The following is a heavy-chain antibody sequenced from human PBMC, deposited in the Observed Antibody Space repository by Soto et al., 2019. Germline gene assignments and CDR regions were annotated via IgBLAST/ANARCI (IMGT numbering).Heavy chain of an antibody. Sequence: QVQLVQSGAEVKKPGASVKVSCKASGYTFTSYGISWVRQAPGQGLEWMGWSSGYNGNTNYAQKFQGRVTMTTDTSTSTAYMELRSLRSDDTAVYYCATAYCACDCFNQRYYYYGMDLWGQGTTVTVSS. J-gene: IGHJ6*02. V-gene: IGHV1-18*01. CDR2: SSGYNGNT. CDR1: GYTFTSYG. CDR3: ATAYCACDCFNQRYYYYGMDL. D-gene: IGHD2-21*02.